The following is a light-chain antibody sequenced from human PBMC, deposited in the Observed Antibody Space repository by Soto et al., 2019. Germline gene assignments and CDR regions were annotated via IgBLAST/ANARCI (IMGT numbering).Light chain of an antibody. J-gene: IGKJ4*01. CDR1: QDINSY. CDR3: QQYNIYPLT. CDR2: DAS. Sequence: DVQMTQSPSSLSASVGDRVTITCRASQDINSYLAWYQQKPGNAPKSLIYDASSVQTGVPSRFSGSESGTDFTLTISNLQPKESATYYCQQYNIYPLTFGGGTKVEIK. V-gene: IGKV1D-16*01.